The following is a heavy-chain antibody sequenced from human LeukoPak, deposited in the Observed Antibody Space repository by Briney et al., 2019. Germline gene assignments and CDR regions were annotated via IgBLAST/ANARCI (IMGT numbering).Heavy chain of an antibody. CDR2: IWYDGSNK. Sequence: TGGSLRLSCAASGFTFSSYGMHWVRQAPGKGLDWVAVIWYDGSNKYYADSVKGRFTISRDNSKNTLYLQMNSLRAEDTAVYYCARDSTDILTGYYRGAVRYFDLWGRGTLVTVSS. J-gene: IGHJ2*01. V-gene: IGHV3-33*01. CDR1: GFTFSSYG. D-gene: IGHD3-9*01. CDR3: ARDSTDILTGYYRGAVRYFDL.